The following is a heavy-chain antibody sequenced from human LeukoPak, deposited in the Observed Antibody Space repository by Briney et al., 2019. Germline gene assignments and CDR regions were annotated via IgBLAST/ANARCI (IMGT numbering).Heavy chain of an antibody. Sequence: SETLSLTCAVPGGSISSYYWSWIRQTPGKGLEWMGYIYYSGSTNYNPSLKSRVTISVDTSKNQFSLKLSSVTAADTAVYFCARHGASGSYLYYFDYWGQGTLVAVSS. CDR1: GGSISSYY. CDR3: ARHGASGSYLYYFDY. D-gene: IGHD1-26*01. CDR2: IYYSGST. V-gene: IGHV4-59*08. J-gene: IGHJ4*02.